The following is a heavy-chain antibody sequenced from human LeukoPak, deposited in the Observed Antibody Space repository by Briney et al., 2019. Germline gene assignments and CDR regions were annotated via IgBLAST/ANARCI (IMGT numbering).Heavy chain of an antibody. J-gene: IGHJ4*02. V-gene: IGHV4-34*01. CDR1: GGSFSGYY. Sequence: SETLSLTCAVYGGSFSGYYWSWIRQPPGKGLEWIGEINHSGSTNYNPSLKSRVTISVDTSKNQFSLKLSSVTAADTAVYYCARDKGDFWSQGTLVTVSS. CDR2: INHSGST. D-gene: IGHD3-3*01. CDR3: ARDKGDF.